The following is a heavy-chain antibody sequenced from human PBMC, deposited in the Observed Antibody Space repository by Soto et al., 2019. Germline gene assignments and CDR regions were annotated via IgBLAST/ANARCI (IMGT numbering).Heavy chain of an antibody. CDR3: AADTKTQPAVDGLLRYYGMDV. CDR1: GFTFTSSA. V-gene: IGHV1-58*01. CDR2: IVVGSGNT. J-gene: IGHJ6*02. Sequence: SVKVSCKASGFTFTSSAVQWVRQARGQRLEWIGWIVVGSGNTNYAQKFRERVTITRDMSTSTAYMELSSLRSEDTAVYYCAADTKTQPAVDGLLRYYGMDVWGQATTAAVYS. D-gene: IGHD6-19*01.